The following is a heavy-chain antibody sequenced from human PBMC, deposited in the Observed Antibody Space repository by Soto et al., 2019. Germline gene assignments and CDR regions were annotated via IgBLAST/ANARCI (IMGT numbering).Heavy chain of an antibody. J-gene: IGHJ6*02. CDR1: GYSFTSYW. CDR2: IYPGDSDT. D-gene: IGHD6-13*01. V-gene: IGHV5-51*01. CDR3: ARLLRDESSSWYAYYYSYGMDV. Sequence: PGESLKISCKGSGYSFTSYWIGWVRQMPGKGLEWMGIIYPGDSDTRYSPSFQGQVTISADKSISTAYLQWSSLKASDTAMYYCARLLRDESSSWYAYYYSYGMDVWGQGTTVTVSS.